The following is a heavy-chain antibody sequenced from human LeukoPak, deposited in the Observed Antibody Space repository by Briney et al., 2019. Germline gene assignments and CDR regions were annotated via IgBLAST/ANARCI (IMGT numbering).Heavy chain of an antibody. J-gene: IGHJ3*02. CDR2: INPNSGGT. D-gene: IGHD2-15*01. Sequence: GASVKVSCKASGYTFTGYYMHWVRQAPGQGLEWMGWINPNSGGTNYAQKFQGRVTMTRDTSISTAYVELSRLRSDDTAVYYCARGRVVVAAMDAFDIWGQGTMVTVSS. CDR1: GYTFTGYY. V-gene: IGHV1-2*02. CDR3: ARGRVVVAAMDAFDI.